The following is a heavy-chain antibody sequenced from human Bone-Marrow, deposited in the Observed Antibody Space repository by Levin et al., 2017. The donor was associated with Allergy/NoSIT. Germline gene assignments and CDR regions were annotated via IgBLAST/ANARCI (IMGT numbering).Heavy chain of an antibody. CDR1: GFTFSSSG. V-gene: IGHV3-33*06. J-gene: IGHJ4*02. CDR2: IWYDGSDK. CDR3: AKAVAGTGTPHL. Sequence: LSLTCAASGFTFSSSGMHWVRQAPGKELEWVAVIWYDGSDKYYVDSVKGRFTISRDNSKKTLYLQMNSLRAEDTAVYYCAKAVAGTGTPHLWGQGTLVTVSS. D-gene: IGHD6-19*01.